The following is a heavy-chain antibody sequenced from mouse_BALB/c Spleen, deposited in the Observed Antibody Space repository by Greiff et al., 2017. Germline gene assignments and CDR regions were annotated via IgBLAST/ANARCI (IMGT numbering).Heavy chain of an antibody. CDR2: ISSGGGST. CDR1: GFAFSSYD. Sequence: EVKLVESGGGLVKPGGSLKLSCAASGFAFSSYDMSWVRQTPEKRLEWVAYISSGGGSTYYPDTVKGRFTISRDNAKNTLYLQMSSLKSEDTAMYYCARQVNYQYYFDYWGQGTTLTVSS. V-gene: IGHV5-12-1*01. J-gene: IGHJ2*01. D-gene: IGHD2-1*01. CDR3: ARQVNYQYYFDY.